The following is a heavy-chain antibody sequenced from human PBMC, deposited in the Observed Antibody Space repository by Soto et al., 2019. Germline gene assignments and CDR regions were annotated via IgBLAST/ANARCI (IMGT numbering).Heavy chain of an antibody. D-gene: IGHD2-2*01. J-gene: IGHJ5*02. V-gene: IGHV1-18*01. Sequence: QVQLVQSGAAVKKPGASVKVSGKASGYTLTSYGISWVRQAPGQGLEWMGWISAYNGNTNYAQKLQGRVTMTTDTSTSTANMELRSLRSDDTAVYYCARGVWYVVPAADPNWFDPWGQGTLVTVSS. CDR2: ISAYNGNT. CDR3: ARGVWYVVPAADPNWFDP. CDR1: GYTLTSYG.